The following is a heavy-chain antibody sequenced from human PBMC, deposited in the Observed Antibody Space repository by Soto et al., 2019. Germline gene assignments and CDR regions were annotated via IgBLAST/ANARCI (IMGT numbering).Heavy chain of an antibody. J-gene: IGHJ5*02. CDR1: GGSVSYAGYY. V-gene: IGHV4-31*03. D-gene: IGHD3-10*01. Sequence: QVQLQESGPGLVKPSQTLSLTCSVSGGSVSYAGYYWNWIRQSPGKGLEWVGFISYSGETSYNPSLKSRVTISLDKSRNRFSLDLTSVTAADTAVFYCARAGDHDDHPLHHWGRGTLVTVSS. CDR2: ISYSGET. CDR3: ARAGDHDDHPLHH.